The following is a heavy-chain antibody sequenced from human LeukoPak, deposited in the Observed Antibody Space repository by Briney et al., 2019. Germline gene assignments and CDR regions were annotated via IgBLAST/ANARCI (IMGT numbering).Heavy chain of an antibody. V-gene: IGHV3-74*01. J-gene: IGHJ4*02. Sequence: PGGSRRLSCAASGFTFSSSWMYWVRQAPGKGLVWVSRIDSDGSDTTYADSVKGRFTISRDNAKNTLYLQMNSLRAEDTAVYYCARAGYNWEHDYWGQGTLVTVSS. CDR2: IDSDGSDT. CDR1: GFTFSSSW. D-gene: IGHD5-24*01. CDR3: ARAGYNWEHDY.